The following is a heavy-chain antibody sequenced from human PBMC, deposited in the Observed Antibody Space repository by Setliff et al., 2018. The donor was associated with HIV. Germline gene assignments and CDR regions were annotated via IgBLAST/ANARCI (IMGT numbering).Heavy chain of an antibody. J-gene: IGHJ4*02. Sequence: GGSLRLSCAASGFTFDRYWTHWVRQAPGKGLVWVSRVSSDGTSKTYADSVKGRFTISRDNAKNTLYLQMNSLRAEDTGVYYCHSGYDTEEQSYFDYWGQGTLVTVSS. CDR1: GFTFDRYW. V-gene: IGHV3-74*01. D-gene: IGHD5-12*01. CDR2: VSSDGTSK. CDR3: HSGYDTEEQSYFDY.